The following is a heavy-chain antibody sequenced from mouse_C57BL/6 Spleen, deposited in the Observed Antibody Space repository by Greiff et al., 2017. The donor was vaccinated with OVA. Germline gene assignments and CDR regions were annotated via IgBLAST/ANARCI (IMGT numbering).Heavy chain of an antibody. CDR2: IWTGGGT. CDR3: ASHYYGSSCWYFDV. J-gene: IGHJ1*03. CDR1: GFSLTSYA. D-gene: IGHD1-1*01. V-gene: IGHV2-9-1*01. Sequence: VQLQQSGPGLVAPSQSLSITCTVSGFSLTSYAISWVRQPPGKGLEWLGVIWTGGGTNYNSALKSRLSISKDNSKSQVFLKMNSLQTDDTARYYCASHYYGSSCWYFDVWGTGTTVTVSS.